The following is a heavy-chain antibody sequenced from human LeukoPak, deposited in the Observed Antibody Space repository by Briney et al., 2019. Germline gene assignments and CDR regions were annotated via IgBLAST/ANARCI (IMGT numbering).Heavy chain of an antibody. CDR3: ARDSTDSSGYFYRRYSYYMDV. CDR1: GFTFSDHY. V-gene: IGHV3-72*01. CDR2: IRNKANSYTT. J-gene: IGHJ6*03. D-gene: IGHD3-22*01. Sequence: PGGSLRLSCAASGFTFSDHYMDWVRQAPGKGLEWVGRIRNKANSYTTEYAASVKGRFSISRDDSENSLYLQMNSLKTEDTAVYYCARDSTDSSGYFYRRYSYYMDVWGTGTTVTVSS.